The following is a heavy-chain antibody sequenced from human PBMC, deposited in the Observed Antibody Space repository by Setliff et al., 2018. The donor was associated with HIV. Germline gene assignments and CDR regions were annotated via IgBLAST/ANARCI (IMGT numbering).Heavy chain of an antibody. Sequence: GASVKVSCKASGYTFTNYYVHWVRQAPGQGLEWMGWINPTSGGTNYAQKFQGRVTMTGDTSISTAYVELSRLTSDDTAVYFCARERASGGNIFDYWGQGTLVTVSS. J-gene: IGHJ4*02. CDR2: INPTSGGT. CDR1: GYTFTNYY. D-gene: IGHD2-15*01. CDR3: ARERASGGNIFDY. V-gene: IGHV1-2*02.